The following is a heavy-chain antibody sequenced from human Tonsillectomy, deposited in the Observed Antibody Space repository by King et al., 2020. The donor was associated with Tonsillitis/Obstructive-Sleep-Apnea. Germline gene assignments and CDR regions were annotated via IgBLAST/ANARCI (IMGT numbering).Heavy chain of an antibody. Sequence: QLQESGPGLVKPSGTLSLTCAVSGGSISSSNWWSWVRQPPGKGLEWIGESYHSGSTNYNPSLKSRVTISVDKSKNQFSLKLCSVTAADTAVYYCARAHIVVVPAAGWFDPWGQGTLVTVSS. CDR1: GGSISSSNW. CDR2: SYHSGST. J-gene: IGHJ5*02. D-gene: IGHD2-2*01. V-gene: IGHV4-4*02. CDR3: ARAHIVVVPAAGWFDP.